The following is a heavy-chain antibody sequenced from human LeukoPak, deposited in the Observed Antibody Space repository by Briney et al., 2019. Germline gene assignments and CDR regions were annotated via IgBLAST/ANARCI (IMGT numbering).Heavy chain of an antibody. CDR2: VSASADST. D-gene: IGHD1-26*01. V-gene: IGHV3-23*01. CDR3: AKRPATLMDGVYYYSMDV. J-gene: IGHJ6*02. CDR1: GFMFSKYA. Sequence: GGSLRLSCAASGFMFSKYAMSWVRQDPGKGLEWVSAVSASADSTYYADSVKGRFTISRDNSKNTLFLQMNSLRAEDTAVYYCAKRPATLMDGVYYYSMDVWGQGTTLTVSS.